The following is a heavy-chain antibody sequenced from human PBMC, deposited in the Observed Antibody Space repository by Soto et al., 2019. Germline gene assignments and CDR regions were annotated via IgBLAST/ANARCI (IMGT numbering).Heavy chain of an antibody. J-gene: IGHJ6*02. CDR2: IIPIFGTT. D-gene: IGHD3-10*01. Sequence: QMQLVQSGAEVKKPGSSVKVSCKASGGTFSSYAISWVRQAPGQGLEWLGEIIPIFGTTKYAQNLQGRVTLTEDKSTRTSYMELRRLGSEDTAVYYCAREGRVNTGLAVIRSGMDVWGQGTTVTVSS. V-gene: IGHV1-69*06. CDR1: GGTFSSYA. CDR3: AREGRVNTGLAVIRSGMDV.